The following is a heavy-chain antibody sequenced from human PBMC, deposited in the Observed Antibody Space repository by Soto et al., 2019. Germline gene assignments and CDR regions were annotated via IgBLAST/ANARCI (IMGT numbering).Heavy chain of an antibody. Sequence: ASVKVSCKASGYTFTHYHVYWVRQAPGRGLEWLGMINPSGGSTTYAQNLQGRVTMTRDTSTNTFYMELSSLRSEDTAVYYCAREAINSSGYSRYFQHWGQGTVVTVYS. CDR1: GYTFTHYH. J-gene: IGHJ1*01. CDR3: AREAINSSGYSRYFQH. V-gene: IGHV1-46*01. D-gene: IGHD3-22*01. CDR2: INPSGGST.